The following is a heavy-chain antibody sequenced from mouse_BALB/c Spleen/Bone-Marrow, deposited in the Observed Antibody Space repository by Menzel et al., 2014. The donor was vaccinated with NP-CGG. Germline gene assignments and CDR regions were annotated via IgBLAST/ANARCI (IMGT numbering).Heavy chain of an antibody. Sequence: QVHVKQSGAELVRPGASVKLSCRASDYSFTSYWLNWVKQRPGQGLEWIGMIHPSDSETRLNQKSKDKATLTVDKSSSTAYMQLSSPTSEDSAVYYCARGGYDGWYFDVWGAGTTVTVSS. CDR3: ARGGYDGWYFDV. CDR1: DYSFTSYW. J-gene: IGHJ1*01. CDR2: IHPSDSET. D-gene: IGHD2-2*01. V-gene: IGHV1-74*01.